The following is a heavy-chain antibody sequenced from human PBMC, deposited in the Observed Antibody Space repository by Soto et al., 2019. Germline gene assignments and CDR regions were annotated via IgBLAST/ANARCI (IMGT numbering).Heavy chain of an antibody. J-gene: IGHJ4*02. CDR2: TNTYTGDT. CDR3: ARFNAHCSGGTCYSDY. Sequence: QVYLVQSGAEVKKPGASVKLSCKATGYTFSSYGISWVRQAPGQGLEWMGWTNTYTGDTIYAQKFQGRVSMTTDVLTTTGYMELRSLKSDDTAVYFCARFNAHCSGGTCYSDYWGQGTLVTVSS. CDR1: GYTFSSYG. V-gene: IGHV1-18*01. D-gene: IGHD2-15*01.